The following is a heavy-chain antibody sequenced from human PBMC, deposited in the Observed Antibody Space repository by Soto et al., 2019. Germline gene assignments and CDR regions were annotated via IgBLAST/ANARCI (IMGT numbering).Heavy chain of an antibody. V-gene: IGHV3-23*01. D-gene: IGHD2-2*01. CDR2: ITASGDTT. Sequence: EVQLLESGGGLVQPGGSLRLSCAASGFTFSSYAMSWVRQAPGKGLEWDSAITASGDTTYYADSVKGRFTISRDNSKSTMYLQMNXXRAEDTAVYYCAXXXXXXXXTRTSCLGAFDIWGQGTMVTVSS. CDR1: GFTFSSYA. CDR3: AXXXXXXXXTRTSCLGAFDI. J-gene: IGHJ3*02.